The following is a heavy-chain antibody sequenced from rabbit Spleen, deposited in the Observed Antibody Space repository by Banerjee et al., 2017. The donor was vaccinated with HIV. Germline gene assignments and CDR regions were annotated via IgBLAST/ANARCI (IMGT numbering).Heavy chain of an antibody. D-gene: IGHD4-1*01. CDR3: ARDLAGVIGWNFGW. CDR2: IAGGSSGFT. V-gene: IGHV1S45*01. Sequence: QQQLVESGGGLVKPGASLTLTCKASGFDFSSARLICWVRQAPGKGLEWIACIAGGSSGFTYSATWAKGRFTISKTSSTTVTLQMTSLTAADTATYFCARDLAGVIGWNFGWWGQGTLVTVS. CDR1: GFDFSSARL. J-gene: IGHJ4*01.